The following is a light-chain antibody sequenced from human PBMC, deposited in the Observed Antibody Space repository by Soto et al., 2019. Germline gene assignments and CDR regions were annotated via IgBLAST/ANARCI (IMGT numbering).Light chain of an antibody. Sequence: QSVLTQPPPASGTPGQRVTISCSGSSSNIGSNYVYWYQQLPGTAPKLLIYRNNQRPSGVPDRFSGSKSGTSASLAISGLRSEDEADYYCAAWDDSLSARWVFGGGTKVTVL. CDR3: AAWDDSLSARWV. CDR2: RNN. J-gene: IGLJ3*02. CDR1: SSNIGSNY. V-gene: IGLV1-47*01.